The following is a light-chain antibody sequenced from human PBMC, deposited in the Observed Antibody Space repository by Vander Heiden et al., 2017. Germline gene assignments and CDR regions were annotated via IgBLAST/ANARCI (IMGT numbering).Light chain of an antibody. CDR3: SSYTSSSTYV. CDR2: DVS. V-gene: IGLV2-14*01. CDR1: STSFRGYNY. Sequence: QSALTQPASVSASPGQPITISCSGTSTSFRGYNYVSWHQQHPGKAPKLMIYDVSNRPSGVSNRFSGSKSGNTASLTISGLQAEDEADYYCSSYTSSSTYVFGTGTKVTVL. J-gene: IGLJ1*01.